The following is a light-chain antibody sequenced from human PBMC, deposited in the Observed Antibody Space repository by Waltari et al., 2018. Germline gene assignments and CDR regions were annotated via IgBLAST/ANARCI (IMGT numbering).Light chain of an antibody. Sequence: QSALTQPPSASGSPGQSVTISCTGTSRDVGGYNWVAWDQQHPGKAPKLLIYDVSYRSSGVPDLFSGSNSGDTASLTVSGLQAEYEADYYSVSFASNNFYDVVFGEGTTLTVL. J-gene: IGLJ2*01. CDR1: SRDVGGYNW. CDR3: VSFASNNFYDVV. CDR2: DVS. V-gene: IGLV2-8*01.